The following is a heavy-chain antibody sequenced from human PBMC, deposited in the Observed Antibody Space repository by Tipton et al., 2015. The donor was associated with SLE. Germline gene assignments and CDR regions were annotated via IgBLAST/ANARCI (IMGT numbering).Heavy chain of an antibody. D-gene: IGHD3-22*01. CDR2: VHHTGGN. CDR3: ARGELIEGFDP. J-gene: IGHJ5*02. CDR1: GLSMTTRPW. V-gene: IGHV4-4*01. Sequence: SLRLSCSVAGLSMTTRPWWTWVRQPPGKGLEWVGEVHHTGGNNYNPSLRSRVTISMDTSKSQFSPTLKSVTAADTAVYFCARGELIEGFDPWGQGTLVTVAA.